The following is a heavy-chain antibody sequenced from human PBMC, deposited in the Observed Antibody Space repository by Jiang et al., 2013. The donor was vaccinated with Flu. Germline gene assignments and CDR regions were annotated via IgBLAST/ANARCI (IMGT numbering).Heavy chain of an antibody. J-gene: IGHJ3*02. CDR3: ASKGYYYDMSGPHEAFDI. CDR1: GYTFTSYG. V-gene: IGHV1-18*01. Sequence: GAEVKKPGASVKVSCKASGYTFTSYGISWVRQAPGQGLEWMGWISAYNGNTNYAQKLQGRVTMTTDTSTSTAYMELRSLRSDDTAVYYCASKGYYYDMSGPHEAFDIWGQGTMVTVSS. D-gene: IGHD3-22*01. CDR2: ISAYNGNT.